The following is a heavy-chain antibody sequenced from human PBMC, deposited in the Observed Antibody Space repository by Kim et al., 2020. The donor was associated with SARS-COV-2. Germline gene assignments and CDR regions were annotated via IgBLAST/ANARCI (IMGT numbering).Heavy chain of an antibody. CDR2: IYPGDYDT. Sequence: GESLKISCKGSGYSFTSYWIGWVRQMPGKGLGWVGIIYPGDYDTRYSPSFQGQVTISADKYISTAYLPWSSLKASDTAMYYCARLGDSGSYSRYFDYWGQGTLVTVSS. CDR3: ARLGDSGSYSRYFDY. CDR1: GYSFTSYW. J-gene: IGHJ4*02. V-gene: IGHV5-51*01. D-gene: IGHD1-26*01.